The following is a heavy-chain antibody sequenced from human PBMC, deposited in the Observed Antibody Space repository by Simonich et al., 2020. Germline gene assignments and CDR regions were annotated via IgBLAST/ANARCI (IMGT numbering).Heavy chain of an antibody. Sequence: GGGLVQPGGSLRLSCAASGFTFSSYAMSWVRQAPGEGLEWVSAISGSGGSTYYADPVKGRFTISRDNSKNTLYLQMNSLRAEDTAVYYCAKDLGERITMIVVVIDAFDIWGQGTMVTVSS. V-gene: IGHV3-23*01. D-gene: IGHD3-22*01. CDR1: GFTFSSYA. J-gene: IGHJ3*02. CDR3: AKDLGERITMIVVVIDAFDI. CDR2: ISGSGGST.